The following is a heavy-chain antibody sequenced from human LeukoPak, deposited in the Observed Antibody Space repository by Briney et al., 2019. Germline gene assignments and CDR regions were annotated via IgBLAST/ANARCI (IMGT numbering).Heavy chain of an antibody. D-gene: IGHD3-10*01. CDR3: AFTMVRGVSATYYGMDV. V-gene: IGHV1-2*06. CDR1: GYTFTGYY. Sequence: GASVKVSCKASGYTFTGYYMHWVRQAPGQGLEWMGRINPNSGGTNYAQKFQGRVTMTRDTSISTAYMELSRLRSDDTAVYYCAFTMVRGVSATYYGMDVWGQGTTVTVSS. CDR2: INPNSGGT. J-gene: IGHJ6*02.